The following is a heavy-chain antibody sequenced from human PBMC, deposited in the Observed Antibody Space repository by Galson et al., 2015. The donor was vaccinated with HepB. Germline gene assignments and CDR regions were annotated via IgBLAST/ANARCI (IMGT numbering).Heavy chain of an antibody. CDR3: ASLQPFSSSWHGGLGRYFDY. CDR2: IIPIFGTA. J-gene: IGHJ4*02. V-gene: IGHV1-69*13. Sequence: SVKVSCKASGGTFSSYAISWVRQAPGQGLEWMGGIIPIFGTANYAQKFQGRVTITADESTSTAYMELSSLRSEDTAVYYCASLQPFSSSWHGGLGRYFDYWGQGTLVTVSS. CDR1: GGTFSSYA. D-gene: IGHD6-13*01.